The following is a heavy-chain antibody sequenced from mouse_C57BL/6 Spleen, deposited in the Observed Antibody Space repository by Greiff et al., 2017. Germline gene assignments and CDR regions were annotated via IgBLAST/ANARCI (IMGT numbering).Heavy chain of an antibody. CDR3: ARGDYDGGYYFDY. CDR2: ISYDGSN. D-gene: IGHD2-4*01. CDR1: GYSITSGYY. J-gene: IGHJ2*01. V-gene: IGHV3-6*01. Sequence: VQLKESGPGLVKPSQSLSLTCSVTGYSITSGYYWNWIRQFPGNKLEWMGYISYDGSNNYNPSLKNRISITRDTSKNQFFLTLNSVTTEDTATYYCARGDYDGGYYFDYWGQGTTLTVSS.